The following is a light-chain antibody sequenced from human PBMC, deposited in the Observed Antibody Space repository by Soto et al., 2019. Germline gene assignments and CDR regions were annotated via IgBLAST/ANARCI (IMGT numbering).Light chain of an antibody. CDR1: ESVASNY. CDR2: GAS. Sequence: EIVLTQSPGTLSLSPGETATLSCGASESVASNYLAWYQQKPGQAPRLLMYGASSRATGIPDRFSGSGSGTDFTLSITRLQPEDCAVYYCQQYGSSPWTSGQGTKVEIK. V-gene: IGKV3-20*01. J-gene: IGKJ1*01. CDR3: QQYGSSPWT.